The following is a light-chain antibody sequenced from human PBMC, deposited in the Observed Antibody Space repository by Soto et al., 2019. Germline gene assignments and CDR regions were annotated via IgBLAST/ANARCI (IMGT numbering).Light chain of an antibody. V-gene: IGKV3-15*01. CDR3: QQCRNWPLT. CDR2: DAS. CDR1: QNVYNN. Sequence: EIVMTQPLATLSVSPREGATLSCKASQNVYNNLAWYQQRPGQPPRLLIYDASTRATGISARFSGSGYGTEFTLTISSLQSEDFAVYFCQQCRNWPLTFGGGTKVDIK. J-gene: IGKJ4*01.